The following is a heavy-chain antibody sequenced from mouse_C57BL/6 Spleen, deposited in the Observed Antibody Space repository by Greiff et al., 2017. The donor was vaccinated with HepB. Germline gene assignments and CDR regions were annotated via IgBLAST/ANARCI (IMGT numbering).Heavy chain of an antibody. CDR2: INPSSGYT. Sequence: VQLQQSGAELAKPGASVKLSCKASGYTFTSYWMHWVKQRPGQGLEWIGYINPSSGYTKYNQKFKDKATLTADKSSSTAYMQLSSLTYEDSAVYYCASTTVVSYWYFDVWGTGTTVTVSS. V-gene: IGHV1-7*01. J-gene: IGHJ1*03. CDR3: ASTTVVSYWYFDV. D-gene: IGHD1-1*01. CDR1: GYTFTSYW.